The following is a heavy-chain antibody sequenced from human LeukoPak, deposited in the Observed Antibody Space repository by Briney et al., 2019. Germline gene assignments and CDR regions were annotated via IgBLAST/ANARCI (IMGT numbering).Heavy chain of an antibody. CDR2: MYFGGRT. V-gene: IGHV4-59*01. CDR3: ARIPGDRPDD. CDR1: GFTFSSYW. J-gene: IGHJ4*02. D-gene: IGHD7-27*01. Sequence: GSLRLSCAASGFTFSSYWMTWIRQPPGKGLEWIGYMYFGGRTNYNPSLKSRATISIDTSKKQFSLKLQSVTAADTAVYYCARIPGDRPDDWGQGTLVTVS.